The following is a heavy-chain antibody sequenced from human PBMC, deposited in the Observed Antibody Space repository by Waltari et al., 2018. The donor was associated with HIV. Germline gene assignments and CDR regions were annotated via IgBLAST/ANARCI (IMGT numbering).Heavy chain of an antibody. D-gene: IGHD2-2*01. CDR1: GYIVTPYA. CDR3: AKTYCSSSTCIKGIDGNWFDP. CDR2: INTKTVNP. V-gene: IGHV7-4-1*02. Sequence: VQLVQSGSELKKPGASVKVSCKASGYIVTPYAVHWVRPAHGQGSGWMGWINTKTVNPTDAQGCTGRFLFSLDTSVSTAYLQISSLKTEDTAVYYCAKTYCSSSTCIKGIDGNWFDPWGQGTLVTVSS. J-gene: IGHJ5*02.